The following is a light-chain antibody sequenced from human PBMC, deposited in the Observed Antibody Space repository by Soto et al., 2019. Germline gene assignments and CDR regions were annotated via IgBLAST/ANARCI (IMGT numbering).Light chain of an antibody. CDR2: KAS. CDR1: QSISSW. Sequence: DIQMTQSPSTLSASVGDRVTITCRASQSISSWLAWYQQKPGKAPKLLIYKASSLESGVPSRFSGSGSGTAFTLIISRLQPDDFATYYCQQYNSYSWTFGQGTQVEI. J-gene: IGKJ1*01. CDR3: QQYNSYSWT. V-gene: IGKV1-5*03.